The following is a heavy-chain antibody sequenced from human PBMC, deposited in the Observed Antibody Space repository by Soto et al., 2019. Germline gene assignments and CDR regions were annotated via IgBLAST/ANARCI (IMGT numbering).Heavy chain of an antibody. CDR2: ISSSSSYI. Sequence: GGSLRLSCAASGFTFSSYSMNWVRQAPGKGLEWVSSISSSSSYIYYADSVKGRFTISRDNAKNSLYLQMNSLRAEDPAVEYCARFTSYCSGGSCFKNFDYWGQGTLVTVSS. CDR3: ARFTSYCSGGSCFKNFDY. CDR1: GFTFSSYS. D-gene: IGHD2-15*01. V-gene: IGHV3-21*01. J-gene: IGHJ4*02.